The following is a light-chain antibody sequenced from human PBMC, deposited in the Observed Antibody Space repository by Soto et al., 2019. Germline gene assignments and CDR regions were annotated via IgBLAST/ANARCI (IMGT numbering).Light chain of an antibody. CDR1: QYINTW. CDR2: KAS. Sequence: DIPMTQSPSTLSASVGDRVTITCRASQYINTWLAWYQQKPGKAPKLLIYKASSLESGVPSRFSGSGSGTEFTLTISSLQPDDFATYHCQQYNSYSWTFGQGTKVEIK. V-gene: IGKV1-5*03. J-gene: IGKJ1*01. CDR3: QQYNSYSWT.